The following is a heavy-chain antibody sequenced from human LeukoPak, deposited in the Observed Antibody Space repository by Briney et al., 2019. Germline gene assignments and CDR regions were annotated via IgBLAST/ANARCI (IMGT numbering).Heavy chain of an antibody. CDR3: AKSDYVWGSYRYPVDY. CDR1: GFTFDDYA. J-gene: IGHJ4*02. D-gene: IGHD3-16*02. V-gene: IGHV3-9*01. CDR2: ISWNSGSI. Sequence: GGSLRLSYAASGFTFDDYAMHWVRQAPWKGLEWVSGISWNSGSIGYADSVKGRFTISRDNAKSSLYLQMNSLRAEDTALYYCAKSDYVWGSYRYPVDYWGQGTLVTVSS.